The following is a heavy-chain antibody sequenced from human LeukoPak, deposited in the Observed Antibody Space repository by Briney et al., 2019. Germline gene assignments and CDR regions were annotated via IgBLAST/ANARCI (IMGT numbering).Heavy chain of an antibody. Sequence: PSETLSLTCAVYGGSFSGYYWSWIRQPPGKGLEWIGEINHSGSTNYNPSLESRVTISVDTSKNQFSLKLSSVTAADTAVYYCARLPGYWGQGTLVTVSS. V-gene: IGHV4-34*01. CDR3: ARLPGY. CDR2: INHSGST. J-gene: IGHJ4*02. CDR1: GGSFSGYY.